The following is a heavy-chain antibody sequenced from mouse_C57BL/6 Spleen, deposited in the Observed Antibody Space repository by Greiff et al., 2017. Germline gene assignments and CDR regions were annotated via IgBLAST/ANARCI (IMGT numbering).Heavy chain of an antibody. CDR3: ARSSSGAMDY. Sequence: QVQLQQPGAELVRPGSSVKLSCKASGYTFTSYWMHWVKQRPIQGLEWIGNIDPSDSETHYNQKFKDKATLTVDKSSSTAYMQRSSLTSEDSAVYYCARSSSGAMDYWGQGTSVTVSS. CDR1: GYTFTSYW. CDR2: IDPSDSET. D-gene: IGHD1-1*01. J-gene: IGHJ4*01. V-gene: IGHV1-52*01.